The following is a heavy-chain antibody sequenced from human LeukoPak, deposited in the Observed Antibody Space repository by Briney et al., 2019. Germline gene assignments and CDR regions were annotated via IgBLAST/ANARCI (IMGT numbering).Heavy chain of an antibody. CDR2: MKQDGSEE. Sequence: PGGSLRLSCAASGFTFSSYSMNWVRQAPGKGLEWVAYMKQDGSEEYYLDSVKGRFTISRDNARNSVYLQMNSLRVEDTAVYYCVKMTYSHDSRGYYYAAFQDWGQGTLVTVSA. CDR3: VKMTYSHDSRGYYYAAFQD. J-gene: IGHJ1*01. V-gene: IGHV3-7*01. D-gene: IGHD3-22*01. CDR1: GFTFSSYS.